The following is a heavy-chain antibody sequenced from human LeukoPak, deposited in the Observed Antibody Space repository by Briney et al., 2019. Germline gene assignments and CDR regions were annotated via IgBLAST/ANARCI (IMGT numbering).Heavy chain of an antibody. V-gene: IGHV4-34*01. CDR3: ARRYYYNLGSFPFDF. D-gene: IGHD3-10*01. J-gene: IGHJ4*02. CDR1: GGPFSGYF. Sequence: PSETLSLTCAVSGGPFSGYFWSWIRQPPGKGLEWIGEIHNSGTTNYNPSLNSRVTISEDPSKNQIYLNLRSVTAADTAVYYCARRYYYNLGSFPFDFWGQGTLVTVSS. CDR2: IHNSGTT.